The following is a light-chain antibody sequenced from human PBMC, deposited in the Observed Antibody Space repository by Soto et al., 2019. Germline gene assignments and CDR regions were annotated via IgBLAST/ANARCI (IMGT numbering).Light chain of an antibody. Sequence: QAVLTRPPSVSGAPRHRVTISCTGSSSNTGAGYDVHWYQQLPGPAPKPLIYGNSNRPSGVPDRFSGSKSVTSASLAITGLQAEDEADDYCQCYDSCQSGYEFGTGTKVTV. J-gene: IGLJ1*01. CDR3: QCYDSCQSGYE. V-gene: IGLV1-40*01. CDR1: SSNTGAGYD. CDR2: GNS.